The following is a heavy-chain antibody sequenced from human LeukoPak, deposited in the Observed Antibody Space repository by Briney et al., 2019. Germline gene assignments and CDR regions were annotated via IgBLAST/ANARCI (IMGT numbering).Heavy chain of an antibody. J-gene: IGHJ4*02. D-gene: IGHD3-22*01. V-gene: IGHV3-72*01. Sequence: GGSLRLSCAASGFSISSHWMDWVRQAPGKGLEWFARSRNKANSYTTEYAASVKGRFSISRDDSKNSLYLQMNSLKTEDTAVYYCARGDSSGYSLGCWGQGTLVTVSS. CDR1: GFSISSHW. CDR2: SRNKANSYTT. CDR3: ARGDSSGYSLGC.